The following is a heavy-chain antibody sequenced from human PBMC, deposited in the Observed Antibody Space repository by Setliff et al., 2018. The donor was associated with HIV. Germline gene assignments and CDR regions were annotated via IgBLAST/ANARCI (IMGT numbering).Heavy chain of an antibody. V-gene: IGHV3-7*01. J-gene: IGHJ4*02. CDR3: ARVADGYNSYFDY. CDR1: GFIFSSYW. CDR2: IKQGGSEK. D-gene: IGHD5-18*01. Sequence: GGSLRLSCTASGFIFSSYWMSWVRQAPGKGLEWVANIKQGGSEKYYVDSVKGRFTMSRDNAKNSLFLQMNSLRAEDTAVYYCARVADGYNSYFDYWGQGTVVTVSS.